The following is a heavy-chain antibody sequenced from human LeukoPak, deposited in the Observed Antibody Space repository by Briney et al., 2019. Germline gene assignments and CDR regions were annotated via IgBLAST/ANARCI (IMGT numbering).Heavy chain of an antibody. Sequence: GGSLRLSCAASGFTFSSYGMHWVRQAPGKGLEWVAVIWYDGSNKYYADSVKGRFTISRDNSKNTLYLQMNSLRAEDTAVYYCAREGRPVAGTPFDYWSQGTLVTVSS. D-gene: IGHD6-19*01. CDR3: AREGRPVAGTPFDY. J-gene: IGHJ4*02. CDR1: GFTFSSYG. CDR2: IWYDGSNK. V-gene: IGHV3-33*01.